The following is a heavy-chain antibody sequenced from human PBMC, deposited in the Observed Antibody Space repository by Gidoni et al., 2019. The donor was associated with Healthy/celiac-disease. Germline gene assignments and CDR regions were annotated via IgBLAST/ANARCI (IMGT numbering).Heavy chain of an antibody. CDR1: GGSFSGYS. CDR3: ARHIVVGTASYYYYYYGMDV. Sequence: QLQLQQWGAGLLKPSETLSLTCAVYGGSFSGYSWSWIRQPPGKGLEWIGEINHCGSTNYNPSLKSRVTISVDTSKNQFSLKLSSVTAADTAVYYCARHIVVGTASYYYYYYGMDVWGQGTTVTVSS. D-gene: IGHD2-21*02. V-gene: IGHV4-34*01. J-gene: IGHJ6*02. CDR2: INHCGST.